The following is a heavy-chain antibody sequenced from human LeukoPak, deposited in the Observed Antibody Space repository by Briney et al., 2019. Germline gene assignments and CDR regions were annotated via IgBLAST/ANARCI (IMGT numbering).Heavy chain of an antibody. V-gene: IGHV3-23*01. D-gene: IGHD3-10*01. CDR1: GFTFSSYG. CDR3: AKDFAISLRFGEDYYGMDV. CDR2: INGGPDDNT. Sequence: GGSLRLSCAASGFTFSSYGMSWVRQAPGKGLEWVSTINGGPDDNTYYADSVKGRFTISRDDSRNTLYLQMNSLRAEDTAIYFCAKDFAISLRFGEDYYGMDVWGQGTTVTVSS. J-gene: IGHJ6*02.